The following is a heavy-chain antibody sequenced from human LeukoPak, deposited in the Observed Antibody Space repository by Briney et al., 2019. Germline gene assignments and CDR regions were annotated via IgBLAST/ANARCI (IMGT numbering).Heavy chain of an antibody. D-gene: IGHD5-18*01. Sequence: GGSLRLSCAVSGFTVSSNYMTWVRQAPGKGLEWVTVIYSGGSIYYADSVKGRFTVSRDISKNTVDLQLNSLRAEDTAVYYCASGKETSMAQGYWGQGTLVTVSS. CDR3: ASGKETSMAQGY. CDR2: IYSGGSI. J-gene: IGHJ4*02. V-gene: IGHV3-53*01. CDR1: GFTVSSNY.